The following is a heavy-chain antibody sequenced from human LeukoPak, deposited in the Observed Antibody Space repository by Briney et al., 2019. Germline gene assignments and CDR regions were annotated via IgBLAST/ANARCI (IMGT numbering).Heavy chain of an antibody. J-gene: IGHJ4*02. CDR2: ISGSGGST. D-gene: IGHD2-15*01. CDR1: GFTFSSYS. V-gene: IGHV3-23*01. Sequence: PGGSLRLSCAASGFTFSSYSMNWVRQAPGKGLEWVSGISGSGGSTYYADSVKGRFTISRDNSKNTLYLQMNSLRAEDTAVYYCAKDFRYCSGGSCYSWGQGTLVTVSS. CDR3: AKDFRYCSGGSCYS.